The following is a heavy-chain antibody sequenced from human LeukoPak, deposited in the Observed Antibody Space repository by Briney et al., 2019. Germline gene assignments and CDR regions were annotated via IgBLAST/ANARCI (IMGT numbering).Heavy chain of an antibody. CDR2: IYPGDYET. Sequence: GESLKISGEGSGYNFSNYWIGWVRQMPGKGLEWMGIIYPGDYETRYSPSFQGLVTISVDKSISTAYLQWSSLKASDTAMYYCAIPPGYCGNDCSFDHWGQGTLVTVSS. CDR3: AIPPGYCGNDCSFDH. V-gene: IGHV5-51*01. J-gene: IGHJ4*02. CDR1: GYNFSNYW. D-gene: IGHD2-21*02.